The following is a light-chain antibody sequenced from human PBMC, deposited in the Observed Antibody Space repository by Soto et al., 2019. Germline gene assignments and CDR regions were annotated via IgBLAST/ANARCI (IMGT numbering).Light chain of an antibody. CDR3: QQYGNWPAYA. Sequence: EIMMTQSPAILSLSPGESATLSCRASESVTSNVAWYQQKPGQAPRLLIHGATNRATGIPARFTGTGYGTEFTLPIPSLQTEDCAVYYCQQYGNWPAYAFGPGTNLEIK. J-gene: IGKJ2*01. V-gene: IGKV3-15*01. CDR2: GAT. CDR1: ESVTSN.